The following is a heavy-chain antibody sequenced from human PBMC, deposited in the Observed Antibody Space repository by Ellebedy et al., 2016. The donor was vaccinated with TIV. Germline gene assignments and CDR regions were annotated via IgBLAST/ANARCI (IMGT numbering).Heavy chain of an antibody. Sequence: MPSETLSLTCTVSGGSISSSSHYWAWIRQPPGKGLEWIGEFHPYGFSSYNPSLESRVTISADTSKTQFSLKLNSVTAADTAVYFCGRGHDYSKSGDNWGQGTLVTVSS. J-gene: IGHJ4*02. V-gene: IGHV4-39*02. CDR3: GRGHDYSKSGDN. D-gene: IGHD5-12*01. CDR2: FHPYGFS. CDR1: GGSISSSSHY.